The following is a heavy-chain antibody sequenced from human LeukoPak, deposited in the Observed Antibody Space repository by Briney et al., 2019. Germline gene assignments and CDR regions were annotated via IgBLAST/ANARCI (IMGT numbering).Heavy chain of an antibody. V-gene: IGHV1-18*01. CDR2: ISAYSGNT. Sequence: GASVKVSCKASGYTFTSYGISWVRQAPGQGLEWMGWISAYSGNTNYAQKLQGRVTMTTDTSTSTAYMELRSLRSDDTAVYYCARVYLEPGIAAAGTEDAFDIWGQGTMVTVSS. D-gene: IGHD6-13*01. CDR3: ARVYLEPGIAAAGTEDAFDI. CDR1: GYTFTSYG. J-gene: IGHJ3*02.